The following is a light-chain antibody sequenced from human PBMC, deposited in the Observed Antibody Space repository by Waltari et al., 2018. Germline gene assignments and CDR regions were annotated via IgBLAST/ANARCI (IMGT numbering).Light chain of an antibody. Sequence: DIVMTQSPDFLAVSLGERATLSCKSSQSLLYRSKNYNYLAWYQQKPGQPPKLLIYWASTRESGVPDRFSGSGSGTDFTLTINNLQAADVAVYYCQQYYSTPLTFGGGTKVEIK. J-gene: IGKJ4*01. CDR2: WAS. V-gene: IGKV4-1*01. CDR1: QSLLYRSKNYNY. CDR3: QQYYSTPLT.